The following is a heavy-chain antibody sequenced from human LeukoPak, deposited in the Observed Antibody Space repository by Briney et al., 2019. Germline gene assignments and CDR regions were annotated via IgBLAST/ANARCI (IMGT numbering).Heavy chain of an antibody. CDR2: ISGSGGST. J-gene: IGHJ4*02. CDR1: GFTFSSYA. D-gene: IGHD6-19*01. V-gene: IGHV3-23*01. Sequence: GRSLRLSCAASGFTFSSYAMSWVRQAPGKGLEWVSAISGSGGSTYYADSVKGRFTISRDNSKNTLYLQMNSLRAEDTAVYYCAKDQGQQWLDYYFDYWGQGTLVTVSS. CDR3: AKDQGQQWLDYYFDY.